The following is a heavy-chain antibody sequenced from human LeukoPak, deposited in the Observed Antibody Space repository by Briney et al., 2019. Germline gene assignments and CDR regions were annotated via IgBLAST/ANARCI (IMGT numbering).Heavy chain of an antibody. CDR3: AKESTGYYYYYMDV. V-gene: IGHV3-23*01. D-gene: IGHD5/OR15-5a*01. CDR1: GFTFSSYA. Sequence: GGSLRLSCAASGFTFSSYALSWVRQAPGKGLEWVSAISGSGGSTYYADSVKGRFTISRDNSKNTLYLQMNSLRAEDTAVYYCAKESTGYYYYYMDVWGKGTTVTVSS. CDR2: ISGSGGST. J-gene: IGHJ6*03.